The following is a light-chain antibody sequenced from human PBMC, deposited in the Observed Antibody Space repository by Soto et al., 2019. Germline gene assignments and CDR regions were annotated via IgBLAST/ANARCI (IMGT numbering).Light chain of an antibody. CDR1: QSVSNY. Sequence: EIVLTQSPGTLSLSPGERATLSCRASQSVSNYLAWYQQKPGQAPRLLIYGASSRATGIPDRSSGSGSGTDFTLTISRLEPEDFAVYYCQQYGGSPQTFGQGTKVDIK. J-gene: IGKJ1*01. CDR3: QQYGGSPQT. CDR2: GAS. V-gene: IGKV3-20*01.